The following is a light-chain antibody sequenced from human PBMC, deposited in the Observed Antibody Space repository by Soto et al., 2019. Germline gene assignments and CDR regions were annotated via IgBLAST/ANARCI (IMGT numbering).Light chain of an antibody. CDR1: SSDVGEENY. V-gene: IGLV2-8*01. CDR3: SSFAGSPVV. CDR2: EVS. Sequence: QSVPTQPPSASGSPGQSVTITCSGTSSDVGEENYVSWYQQHPGKVPKLILYEVSKRPSGVPDRFSGSRSGNTASLTVSGLQAEDEADYYCSSFAGSPVVFGGGTKVTVL. J-gene: IGLJ2*01.